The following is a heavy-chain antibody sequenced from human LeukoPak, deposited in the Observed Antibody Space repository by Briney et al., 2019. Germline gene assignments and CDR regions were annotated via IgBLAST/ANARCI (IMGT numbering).Heavy chain of an antibody. J-gene: IGHJ6*03. CDR3: ASRGLYYYYMDV. Sequence: GGSLRLSCAGSGFPFSIHGMSWVRHAPGKGLEWVSSISGGAVSTYYADSVKGRFTVSRDNSKNTLYPQMNSLRAEDTAIYYCASRGLYYYYMDVWGKGTTVTVSS. CDR2: ISGGAVST. CDR1: GFPFSIHG. V-gene: IGHV3-23*01.